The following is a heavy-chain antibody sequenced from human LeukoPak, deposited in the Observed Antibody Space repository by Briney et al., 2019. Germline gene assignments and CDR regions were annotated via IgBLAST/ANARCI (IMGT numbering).Heavy chain of an antibody. CDR1: GDTFTSYS. CDR3: ARDTSDTAMVTNGFDP. V-gene: IGHV1-46*01. Sequence: ASVKVSCKASGDTFTSYSMHWVRQAPGQGLEWMGRINPSVGSTSYAQKFKGRVTMTRDTSTSTVYMELSSLRSEDTAVYYCARDTSDTAMVTNGFDPWGQGTLVTVSS. CDR2: INPSVGST. J-gene: IGHJ5*02. D-gene: IGHD5-18*01.